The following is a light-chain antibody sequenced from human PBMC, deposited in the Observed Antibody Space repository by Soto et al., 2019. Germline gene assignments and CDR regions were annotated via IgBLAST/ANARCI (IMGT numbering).Light chain of an antibody. CDR3: SSYTSSRTLLYV. V-gene: IGLV2-14*01. CDR1: SSDVGGYNY. CDR2: DVS. J-gene: IGLJ1*01. Sequence: QSVLTQPASVSGSPGQSITISCTGTSSDVGGYNYVSWYQQHPGKAPKLMIYDVSNRPSGVSNRFSGSKSGNTASLTISGLQAEYEADYYCSSYTSSRTLLYVFGTGTKLTVL.